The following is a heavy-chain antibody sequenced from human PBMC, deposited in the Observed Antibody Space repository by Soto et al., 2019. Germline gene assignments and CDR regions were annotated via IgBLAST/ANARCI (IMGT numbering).Heavy chain of an antibody. Sequence: AGGSLRPSCAAPGFTVSHYYMSWGRQAPGRCLQWVSVIYTAGPTYYADSVKGRFTISRDESKNTLYFQMDNLRAEDTATYYCARGKSRDAYNPLGYWGPGTLVTVSS. CDR3: ARGKSRDAYNPLGY. CDR1: GFTVSHYY. D-gene: IGHD1-1*01. J-gene: IGHJ4*02. V-gene: IGHV3-53*01. CDR2: IYTAGPT.